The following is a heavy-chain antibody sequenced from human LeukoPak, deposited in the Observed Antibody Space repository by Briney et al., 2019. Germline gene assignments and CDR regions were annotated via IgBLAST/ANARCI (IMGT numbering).Heavy chain of an antibody. Sequence: GGSLRLSCAASGFTFSSYAMSWVRQAPGKGLEWVSAISGSGGGTYYADSVKGRFTISRDNSKNTLYLQMNSLRAEDTAVYYCAKDFGRMWPTGYFDYWGQGTLVTVSS. CDR3: AKDFGRMWPTGYFDY. D-gene: IGHD2-21*01. CDR2: ISGSGGGT. V-gene: IGHV3-23*01. CDR1: GFTFSSYA. J-gene: IGHJ4*02.